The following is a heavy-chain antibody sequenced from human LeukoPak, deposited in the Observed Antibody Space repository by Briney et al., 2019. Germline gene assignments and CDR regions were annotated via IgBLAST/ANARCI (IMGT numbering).Heavy chain of an antibody. CDR1: GGSISSYY. CDR3: GGERSGGSCYNWFDY. Sequence: SETLSLTCTVSGGSISSYYWSWIRQPAGKGLEWIGRIYYSGSTNYNPSLKSRVTMSVDTSKNQFSLKLSSVTAADPAVYYCGGERSGGSCYNWFDYWLQGTLVTVSS. V-gene: IGHV4-4*07. J-gene: IGHJ4*02. D-gene: IGHD2-15*01. CDR2: IYYSGST.